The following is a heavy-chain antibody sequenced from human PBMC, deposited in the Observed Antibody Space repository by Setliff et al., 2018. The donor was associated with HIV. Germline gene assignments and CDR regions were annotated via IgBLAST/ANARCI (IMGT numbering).Heavy chain of an antibody. Sequence: SETLSLTCTVSGGSISSSSYYWGWIRQPPGKGLEWIGSIYYSGSTYYNPSLKSRVTISVDTSKNQFSLKLSSVTAADTAVYYCARHIVVVVAATRFGYWGQGTLVTVS. CDR1: GGSISSSSYY. D-gene: IGHD2-15*01. CDR3: ARHIVVVVAATRFGY. V-gene: IGHV4-39*01. J-gene: IGHJ4*02. CDR2: IYYSGST.